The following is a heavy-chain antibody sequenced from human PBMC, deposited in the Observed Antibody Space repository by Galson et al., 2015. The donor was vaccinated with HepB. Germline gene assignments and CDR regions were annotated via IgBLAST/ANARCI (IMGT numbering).Heavy chain of an antibody. CDR2: IYSGGST. Sequence: SLRLSCAASGVTVSGNYMNWVRQAPGKGLEWVSVIYSGGSTVYADSVKGRFIISRDNWKNTLYIQMNSLRPEDTAVYYCAREIRGSSGYSPGWYFDVWGRGTLVTVSS. CDR1: GVTVSGNY. J-gene: IGHJ2*01. CDR3: AREIRGSSGYSPGWYFDV. V-gene: IGHV3-66*02. D-gene: IGHD3-22*01.